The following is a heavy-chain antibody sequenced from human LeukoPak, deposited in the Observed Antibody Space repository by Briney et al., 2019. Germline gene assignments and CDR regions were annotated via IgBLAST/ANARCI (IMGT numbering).Heavy chain of an antibody. CDR2: IYYSGST. J-gene: IGHJ4*02. CDR3: AGGPLVELMYYFDY. CDR1: GGSISSSSYY. Sequence: PSETLSLTCTVSGGSISSSSYYWGWIRQPPGKGLEWIGSIYYSGSTYYNPSLKSRVTISVDTSKNQFSLKLSSVTAADTAVYYCAGGPLVELMYYFDYWGQGTLVTVSS. V-gene: IGHV4-39*07. D-gene: IGHD3-16*01.